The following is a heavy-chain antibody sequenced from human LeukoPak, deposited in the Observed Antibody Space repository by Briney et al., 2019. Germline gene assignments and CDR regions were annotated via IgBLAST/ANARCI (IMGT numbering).Heavy chain of an antibody. J-gene: IGHJ4*02. CDR2: LWFDGSHQ. CDR1: GFTFRTYG. V-gene: IGHV3-30*02. Sequence: GGSLRLSCAASGFTFRTYGMHWVRQTLGKGLEWVAFLWFDGSHQYYADSVRGRFIISRDNSNNTLYLQMNSLRAEDTAVYYCARGEDIVVVVAATDSIDYWGQGTLVTVSS. D-gene: IGHD2-15*01. CDR3: ARGEDIVVVVAATDSIDY.